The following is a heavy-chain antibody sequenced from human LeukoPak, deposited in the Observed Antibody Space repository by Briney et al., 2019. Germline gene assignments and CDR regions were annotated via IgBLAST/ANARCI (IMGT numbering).Heavy chain of an antibody. J-gene: IGHJ5*02. Sequence: SGGSLRLSCAASGFTFSSYAMSWVRQAPGKGLEWVSAISGSGGSTYYADSVKGRFTISRDNSKNTLYLQMNSLRAEDTAVYYCAKDRGYQLLDNWFDPWGQGTLVTVSS. CDR1: GFTFSSYA. V-gene: IGHV3-23*01. CDR2: ISGSGGST. CDR3: AKDRGYQLLDNWFDP. D-gene: IGHD2-2*01.